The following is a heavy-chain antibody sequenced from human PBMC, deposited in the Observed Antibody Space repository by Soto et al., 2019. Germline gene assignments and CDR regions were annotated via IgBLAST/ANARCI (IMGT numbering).Heavy chain of an antibody. CDR3: ARDHNPHDFWSGYPTSYYSGMGV. D-gene: IGHD3-3*01. CDR2: IIPIFGTA. V-gene: IGHV1-69*01. J-gene: IGHJ6*02. Sequence: QVQLVQSGAEVNKPGSSVKVSCKASGGTFSSYAISWVRQAPGQGLEWMGGIIPIFGTANYAQKFQDRVTITEDSSTCSGYMELTSLRSADTAVYYCARDHNPHDFWSGYPTSYYSGMGVCVLWPKVTVSS. CDR1: GGTFSSYA.